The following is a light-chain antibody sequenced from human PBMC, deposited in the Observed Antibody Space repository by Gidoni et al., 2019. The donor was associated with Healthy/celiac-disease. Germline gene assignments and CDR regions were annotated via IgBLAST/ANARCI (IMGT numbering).Light chain of an antibody. CDR3: QSYDSSPWV. CDR2: EVN. V-gene: IGLV6-57*04. Sequence: NFMLTQPHSVSESPGKTVTISCTRSSGSIASNYVQWDQQRPGSAPTPVIYEVNQRPSGVPDRFSGSIDSSSNSASLTISGLKTEDEADYYCQSYDSSPWVFGGGTKLTVL. CDR1: SGSIASNY. J-gene: IGLJ3*02.